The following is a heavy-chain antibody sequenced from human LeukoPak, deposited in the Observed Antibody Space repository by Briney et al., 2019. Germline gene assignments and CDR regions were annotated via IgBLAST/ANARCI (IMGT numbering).Heavy chain of an antibody. CDR3: ARGTGEGYTYGRYYFDY. CDR2: ITPIFGSS. D-gene: IGHD5-18*01. Sequence: GSSVKVSCKASGGTFSSYTLNWVRQAPGQGLEWMGGITPIFGSSNYAQKFQGRVTITADESTSTAYMELSSLRSEDTAVYYCARGTGEGYTYGRYYFDYWGQGTLVTVSS. V-gene: IGHV1-69*01. J-gene: IGHJ4*02. CDR1: GGTFSSYT.